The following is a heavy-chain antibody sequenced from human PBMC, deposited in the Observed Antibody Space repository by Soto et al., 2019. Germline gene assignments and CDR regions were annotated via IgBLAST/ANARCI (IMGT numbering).Heavy chain of an antibody. CDR3: VKSRGGNNFDFFD. Sequence: PGGSLRLSCSASGFTFSSYAMHWVRQAPGKGLEYVSGIRGNGDPPFYADSVKGRFTISRDNSKHTLYLQMSSLSADDTAVYYCVKSRGGNNFDFFDWGQGALVTVSS. CDR1: GFTFSSYA. V-gene: IGHV3-64D*06. D-gene: IGHD5-12*01. J-gene: IGHJ4*02. CDR2: IRGNGDPP.